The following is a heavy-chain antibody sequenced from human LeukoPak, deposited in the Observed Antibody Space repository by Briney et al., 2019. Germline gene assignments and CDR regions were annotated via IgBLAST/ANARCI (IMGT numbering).Heavy chain of an antibody. V-gene: IGHV3-30*18. Sequence: GGSLRLSCAASGFTFSSYGMHWVRQAPGKGLEWVAVISYDGSNKYYADSVKGRFTISRDNSKNTLYLQMNSLRAEDTAVYYCAKVTGYYRTGDYWGQGTLVTVSS. CDR2: ISYDGSNK. CDR3: AKVTGYYRTGDY. D-gene: IGHD3-9*01. CDR1: GFTFSSYG. J-gene: IGHJ4*02.